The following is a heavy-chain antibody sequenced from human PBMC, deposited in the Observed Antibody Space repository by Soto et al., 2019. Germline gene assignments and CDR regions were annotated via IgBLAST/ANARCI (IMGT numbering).Heavy chain of an antibody. CDR1: GYTFTSYD. Sequence: ASVKVSCKASGYTFTSYDINWVRQATGQGLEWMGWMNPNSGNTGYAQKFQGRVTMTRNTSISTAYMELSSLRSEDTAVYYCAREDWTTVTFSSHHAFDIWGQGTMVTVSS. CDR2: MNPNSGNT. V-gene: IGHV1-8*01. CDR3: AREDWTTVTFSSHHAFDI. J-gene: IGHJ3*02. D-gene: IGHD4-17*01.